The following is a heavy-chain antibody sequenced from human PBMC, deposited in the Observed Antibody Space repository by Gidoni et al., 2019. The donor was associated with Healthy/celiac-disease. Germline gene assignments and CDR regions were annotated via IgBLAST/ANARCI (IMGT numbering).Heavy chain of an antibody. Sequence: EVQLVESGGGLVQPGGSLRLSGEASGFTFSSYWMGWVRQAPGKGLEGVANIKQDGSAKYYVDSVKGRFTISIDNAKNSLYLQMNSLRAEDTAVYYCAREQRGAWSDLWGRGTLVTVSS. CDR3: AREQRGAWSDL. CDR1: GFTFSSYW. CDR2: IKQDGSAK. D-gene: IGHD1-26*01. J-gene: IGHJ2*01. V-gene: IGHV3-7*04.